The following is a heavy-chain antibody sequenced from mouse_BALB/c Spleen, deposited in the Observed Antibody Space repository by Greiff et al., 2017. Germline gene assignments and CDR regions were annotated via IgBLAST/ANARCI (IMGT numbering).Heavy chain of an antibody. J-gene: IGHJ3*01. CDR1: GFTFSSYG. V-gene: IGHV5-6-3*01. CDR2: INSNGGST. D-gene: IGHD1-2*01. CDR3: ARGSITTATVAY. Sequence: EVMLVESGGGLVQPGGSLKLSCAASGFTFSSYGMSWVRQTPDKRLELVATINSNGGSTYYPDSVKGRFTISRDNAKNTLYLQMSSLKSEDTAMYYCARGSITTATVAYWGQGTLVTVSA.